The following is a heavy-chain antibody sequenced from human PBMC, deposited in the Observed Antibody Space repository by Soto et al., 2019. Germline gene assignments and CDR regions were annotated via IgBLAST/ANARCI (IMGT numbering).Heavy chain of an antibody. J-gene: IGHJ6*02. Sequence: QVQLVQSGAEVKKPGSSVKVSCKASGGTFSSYAISWVRQAPGQGLEWMGGIIPFSGTANYPQKFQGRVTITADESPSTANMELKSLGSEDTAVYYCATDYAVADTYYFGMHVWGQGTTVTVSS. D-gene: IGHD6-19*01. V-gene: IGHV1-69*01. CDR2: IIPFSGTA. CDR1: GGTFSSYA. CDR3: ATDYAVADTYYFGMHV.